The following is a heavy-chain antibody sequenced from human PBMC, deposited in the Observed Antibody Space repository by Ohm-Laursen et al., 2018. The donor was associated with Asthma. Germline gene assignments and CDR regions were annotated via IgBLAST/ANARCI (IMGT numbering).Heavy chain of an antibody. CDR3: ARGCGYYDSSGYYGY. V-gene: IGHV3-33*08. CDR2: GGSYYDGGLK. J-gene: IGHJ4*02. Sequence: SLRLSCAASGFTFSSYGMHWVRQAPGKGLEWVAVGGSYYDGGLKYYADPVNGRFTVSRDDSKNTLYLQMNSLRAEDTAVYYCARGCGYYDSSGYYGYWGQGTLVTVSS. CDR1: GFTFSSYG. D-gene: IGHD3-22*01.